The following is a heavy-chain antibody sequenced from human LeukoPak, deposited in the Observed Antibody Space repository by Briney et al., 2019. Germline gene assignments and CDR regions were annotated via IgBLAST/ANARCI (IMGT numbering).Heavy chain of an antibody. CDR1: GYTFTCYY. CDR2: INPNSGGT. Sequence: ASVKLSCKASGYTFTCYYMHWVRQAPGQGLEWMGWINPNSGGTNYAQKFQGRGTITRDTSISTAYMELSRLRSDDTAVYYCARAPSGRYDSSGYYYLYWGPGTLVTVSS. CDR3: ARAPSGRYDSSGYYYLY. D-gene: IGHD3-22*01. V-gene: IGHV1-2*02. J-gene: IGHJ4*02.